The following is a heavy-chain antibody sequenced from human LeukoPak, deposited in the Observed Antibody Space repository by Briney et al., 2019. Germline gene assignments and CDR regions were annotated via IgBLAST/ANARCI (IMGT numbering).Heavy chain of an antibody. J-gene: IGHJ4*02. V-gene: IGHV4-38-2*02. D-gene: IGHD3-16*01. Sequence: PSETLSLTCNVSLYAITSGYYWGWIRQSPGKGLEWIGYIYYSGSTNYNPSLKSRVTISVDTSKNQFSLKLSSVTAADTAVYYCATEGVWGGGTDYWGQGTLVTVSS. CDR3: ATEGVWGGGTDY. CDR2: IYYSGST. CDR1: LYAITSGYY.